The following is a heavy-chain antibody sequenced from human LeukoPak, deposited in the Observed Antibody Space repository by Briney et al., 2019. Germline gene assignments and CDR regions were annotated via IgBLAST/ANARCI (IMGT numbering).Heavy chain of an antibody. CDR3: ARDRPFAAAAGYFDY. J-gene: IGHJ4*02. CDR1: GFTFSSYA. Sequence: GGSLRLSCAVSGFTFSSYAIHWVRQAPGKGLQWVAAISYSGSNEYYADSVKGRFTISRDNSKNTLHLQMSSLRTDDTAVYYCARDRPFAAAAGYFDYWGQGTLVTVSS. D-gene: IGHD6-13*01. V-gene: IGHV3-30-3*01. CDR2: ISYSGSNE.